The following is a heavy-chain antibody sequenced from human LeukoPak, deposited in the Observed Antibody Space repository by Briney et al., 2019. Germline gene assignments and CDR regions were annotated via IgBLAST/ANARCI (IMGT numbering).Heavy chain of an antibody. D-gene: IGHD3-22*01. CDR1: GFTLSTSW. J-gene: IGHJ4*02. CDR3: VRDMGYYDKV. Sequence: GGSLRLSCATSGFTLSTSWMHWVRQAPGKGLVWVSRINTDGNTRDYADSVKGRFTISRDNAKNTLYLQMNSLRAEDTAVYYRVRDMGYYDKVWGQGTLVTVSS. CDR2: INTDGNTR. V-gene: IGHV3-74*01.